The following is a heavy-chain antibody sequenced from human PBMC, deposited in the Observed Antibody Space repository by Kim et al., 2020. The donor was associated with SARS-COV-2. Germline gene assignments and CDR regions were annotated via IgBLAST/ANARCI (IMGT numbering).Heavy chain of an antibody. CDR3: ARGYYYGSGSY. D-gene: IGHD3-10*01. Sequence: SETLSLTCTVSGYSISSGYYWGWIRQPPGKGLEWIGSIYHSGSTYYNPSLKSRVTISVDTSKNQFSLKLSSVTAADTAVYYCARGYYYGSGSYWGQGTLVTVSS. J-gene: IGHJ4*02. V-gene: IGHV4-38-2*02. CDR1: GYSISSGYY. CDR2: IYHSGST.